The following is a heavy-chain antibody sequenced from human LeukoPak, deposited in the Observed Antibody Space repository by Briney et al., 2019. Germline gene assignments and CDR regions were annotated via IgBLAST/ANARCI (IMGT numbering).Heavy chain of an antibody. CDR2: IYYSGST. CDR3: ARGLVIPYYYGTDV. CDR1: GGSISSGGYY. Sequence: SQTLSLTCTVSGGSISSGGYYWSWIRQHPGKGLEWIGYIYYSGSTYYNPSLKSRVTISVDTSKNQFSLKLSSVTAADTAVYYCARGLVIPYYYGTDVWGQGTTVTVSS. J-gene: IGHJ6*02. V-gene: IGHV4-31*03. D-gene: IGHD2-21*01.